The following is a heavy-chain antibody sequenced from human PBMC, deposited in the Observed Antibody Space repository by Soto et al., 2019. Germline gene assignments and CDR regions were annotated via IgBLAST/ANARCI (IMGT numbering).Heavy chain of an antibody. D-gene: IGHD6-19*01. Sequence: PGGSLRLSCAASGFTCSNAWVSWVRQAPGGGLEWVGRIKRNIDGGTTDYAAPVKGRFAISRDDSNSILYLEMNSLRSEDTAVYYCTTVDAVVLNWGQGLLVTVSS. CDR2: IKRNIDGGTT. CDR3: TTVDAVVLN. CDR1: GFTCSNAW. J-gene: IGHJ4*02. V-gene: IGHV3-15*01.